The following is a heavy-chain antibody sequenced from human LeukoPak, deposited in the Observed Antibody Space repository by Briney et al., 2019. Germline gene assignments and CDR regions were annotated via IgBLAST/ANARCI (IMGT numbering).Heavy chain of an antibody. CDR3: AKVDRGDYSSSPVPYYNYYMNV. J-gene: IGHJ6*03. D-gene: IGHD6-13*01. Sequence: GGSLRLSCAASGFTFSYYSMNWVRQAPGRGLEWVSCISSSSSLLFYSDSVRGRFTISRDNAKNLLYLHMNSLRVEDTAVYYCAKVDRGDYSSSPVPYYNYYMNVWGKGTTVTVSS. V-gene: IGHV3-21*01. CDR1: GFTFSYYS. CDR2: ISSSSSLL.